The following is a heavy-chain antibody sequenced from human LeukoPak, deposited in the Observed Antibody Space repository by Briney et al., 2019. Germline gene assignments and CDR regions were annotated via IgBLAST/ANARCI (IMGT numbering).Heavy chain of an antibody. D-gene: IGHD6-13*01. CDR3: ARPHTKLSIAAGDAFDI. V-gene: IGHV1-2*02. CDR2: INPNSGGT. CDR1: GYTFTGYY. J-gene: IGHJ3*02. Sequence: ASVKVSCKASGYTFTGYYMHWVRQAPGQGLEWMGWINPNSGGTNYAQKFQGRVTMTRDTSISTAYMELSRLRSDDTAVYYCARPHTKLSIAAGDAFDIWGQGTMVTVSS.